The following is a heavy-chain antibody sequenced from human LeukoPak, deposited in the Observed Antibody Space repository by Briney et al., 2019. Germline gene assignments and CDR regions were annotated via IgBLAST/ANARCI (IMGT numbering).Heavy chain of an antibody. CDR2: IKSKTDGGTT. D-gene: IGHD2-15*01. V-gene: IGHV3-15*01. CDR1: GFTFSNAW. Sequence: PGGSLRLSCAASGFTFSNAWMSWVRQAPGKGLEWVGRIKSKTDGGTTDYAAPVKGRFTISRDDSKNTLYLQMNSLRAEDTAVYYCAKGGKYCSGGSCKLDYWGQGTLVTVSS. CDR3: AKGGKYCSGGSCKLDY. J-gene: IGHJ4*02.